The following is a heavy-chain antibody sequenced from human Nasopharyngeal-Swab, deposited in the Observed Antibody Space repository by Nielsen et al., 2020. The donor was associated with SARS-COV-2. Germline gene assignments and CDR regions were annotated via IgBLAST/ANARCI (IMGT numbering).Heavy chain of an antibody. Sequence: ESLKTSCAASGFTFNNYNFNWVRQAPGQGLEWVSSISSSSRYIYYADSAMGRFTISRDNAKNSLYLQMNSLRAEDTAVYYCARDGLDYDFWSAYFMDVWGQGTTVTVSS. CDR3: ARDGLDYDFWSAYFMDV. CDR2: ISSSSRYI. J-gene: IGHJ6*02. CDR1: GFTFNNYN. V-gene: IGHV3-21*01. D-gene: IGHD3-3*01.